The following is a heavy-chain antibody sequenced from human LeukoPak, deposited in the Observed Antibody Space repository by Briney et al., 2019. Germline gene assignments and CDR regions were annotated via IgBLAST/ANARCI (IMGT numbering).Heavy chain of an antibody. CDR2: IYYSGST. V-gene: IGHV4-59*01. CDR1: GGSISSYY. D-gene: IGHD3-9*01. Sequence: PSETLSLTCTVSGGSISSYYWSWIRQPPGKGLEWIGYIYYSGSTNYNPSLKSRVTISVDTSKNQFSLKLSSVAAADTAVYYCARGILAGYYPRHYYYGMDVWGQGATVTVSS. J-gene: IGHJ6*02. CDR3: ARGILAGYYPRHYYYGMDV.